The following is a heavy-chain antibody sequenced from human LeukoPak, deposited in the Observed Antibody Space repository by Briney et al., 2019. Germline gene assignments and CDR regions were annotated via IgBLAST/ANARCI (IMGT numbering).Heavy chain of an antibody. V-gene: IGHV4-61*02. CDR2: IYTSGST. CDR1: GGSISSDGYY. CDR3: ARHLLRTSTSFDY. J-gene: IGHJ4*02. D-gene: IGHD1-14*01. Sequence: SQTLSLTCTVSGGSISSDGYYWSWIRQPAGKGLEWIGRIYTSGSTDYNPSLKSRVTISIDTSKNQFSLKLSSVTAADTAVYYCARHLLRTSTSFDYWDQGNLVTVSS.